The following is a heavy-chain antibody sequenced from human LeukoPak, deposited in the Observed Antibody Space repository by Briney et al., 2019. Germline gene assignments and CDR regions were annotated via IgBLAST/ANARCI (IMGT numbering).Heavy chain of an antibody. CDR3: ASRRAVAAYYYYYMDV. J-gene: IGHJ6*03. V-gene: IGHV4-39*01. Sequence: PSETPSLTCTVSGGPISSSSYYWGWIRQPPGKGLEWIGSIYYSGSTYYNPSLKSRVTISVDTSKNQFSLKLSSVTAADTAVYYCASRRAVAAYYYYYMDVWGKGTTVTVSS. CDR1: GGPISSSSYY. D-gene: IGHD6-19*01. CDR2: IYYSGST.